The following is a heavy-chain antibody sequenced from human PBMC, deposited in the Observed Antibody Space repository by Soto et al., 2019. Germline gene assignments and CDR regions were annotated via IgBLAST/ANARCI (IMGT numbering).Heavy chain of an antibody. D-gene: IGHD4-17*01. CDR2: IIPIFGTA. J-gene: IGHJ3*02. CDR3: ASPTTDKNNSFDI. V-gene: IGHV1-69*13. Sequence: GASVKVSCKASGGTFSSYAISWVRQAPGQGLEWMGGIIPIFGTANYAQKFQGRVTITADESTSTVYMELSSLRSEDTAVYYCASPTTDKNNSFDIWGQGTMVTVSS. CDR1: GGTFSSYA.